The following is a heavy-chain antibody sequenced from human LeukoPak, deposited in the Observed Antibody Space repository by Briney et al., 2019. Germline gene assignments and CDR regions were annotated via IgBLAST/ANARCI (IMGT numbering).Heavy chain of an antibody. CDR2: ISSSGSYI. V-gene: IGHV3-21*01. Sequence: PGGSLRLSCAASGFTFSSYSMNWVRQAPGKRLEWVSSISSSGSYIYYADSVKGRFTISRDNAKDSLYLQMNSLRAEDTAVYYCARGDLVDYWGQGTLVTVSS. J-gene: IGHJ4*02. CDR3: ARGDLVDY. CDR1: GFTFSSYS.